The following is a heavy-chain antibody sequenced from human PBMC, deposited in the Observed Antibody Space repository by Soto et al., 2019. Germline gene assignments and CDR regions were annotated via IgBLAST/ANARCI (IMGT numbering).Heavy chain of an antibody. CDR3: ARYSYDEYYFDY. Sequence: QLQLQESGPGLVKPSETLSLTCTVSGGSISSSSYYWGWIRQPPGKGLEWIGSIYYSGSTYYNPSLKSRVTISVDTSKNQFSLKLSSVTAADTAVYYCARYSYDEYYFDYWGQGTLVTVSS. J-gene: IGHJ4*02. CDR2: IYYSGST. V-gene: IGHV4-39*01. D-gene: IGHD5-18*01. CDR1: GGSISSSSYY.